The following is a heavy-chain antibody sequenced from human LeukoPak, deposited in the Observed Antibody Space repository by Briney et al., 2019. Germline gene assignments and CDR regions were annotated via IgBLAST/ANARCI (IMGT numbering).Heavy chain of an antibody. D-gene: IGHD6-13*01. CDR1: GFSVSGYW. V-gene: IGHV3-7*01. J-gene: IGHJ4*02. Sequence: GGSLRLSCAVSGFSVSGYWMTWVRQAPGKGLEWVANIKQDGSEKNYVDSVKGRFTISRDNAENSLFLQMNSLRVEDTAVYYCAREWQGGITAAGTRIEGDYWGQGTLVAVSS. CDR3: AREWQGGITAAGTRIEGDY. CDR2: IKQDGSEK.